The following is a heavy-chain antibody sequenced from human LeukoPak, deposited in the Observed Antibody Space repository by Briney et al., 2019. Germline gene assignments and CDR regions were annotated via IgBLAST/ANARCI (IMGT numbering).Heavy chain of an antibody. J-gene: IGHJ4*02. CDR1: GYSISSGYY. Sequence: SETLSLTCTVSGYSISSGYYWGWIRQPPGKGLEWIGYIYYSGSTNYNPSLRSRVTISVDTSKNQFSLKLSSVTAADTAVYYCARARAAAPFDYWGQGTLVTVSS. D-gene: IGHD6-13*01. CDR3: ARARAAAPFDY. CDR2: IYYSGST. V-gene: IGHV4-61*01.